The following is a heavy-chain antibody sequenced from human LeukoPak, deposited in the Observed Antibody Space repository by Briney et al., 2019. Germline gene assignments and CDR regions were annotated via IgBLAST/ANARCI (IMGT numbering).Heavy chain of an antibody. CDR3: ARDNRVRGVKNGMDV. Sequence: PSETLSLTCTVSGDSISSYYWSWIRQPPGKGLEWIGYIYYSGSTNYNPSLKSRVTISVDTSKNQFSLKLNSVTAADTAVYYCARDNRVRGVKNGMDVWGKGTTVTVSS. J-gene: IGHJ6*04. CDR1: GDSISSYY. CDR2: IYYSGST. V-gene: IGHV4-59*01. D-gene: IGHD3-10*01.